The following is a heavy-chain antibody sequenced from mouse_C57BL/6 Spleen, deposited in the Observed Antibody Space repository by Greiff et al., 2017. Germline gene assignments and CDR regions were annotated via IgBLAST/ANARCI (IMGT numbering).Heavy chain of an antibody. D-gene: IGHD1-1*01. J-gene: IGHJ4*01. CDR3: ARGYYGSSYAMDY. CDR1: GYTFTSYW. Sequence: QVQLKQPGAELVRPGSSVKLSCKASGYTFTSYWMHWVKQRPIQGLEWIGNIDPSNSETHYNQKFKDKATLTVDKSSSTAYMQLSSLTSGDSAVYYCARGYYGSSYAMDYWGQGTSVTVSS. V-gene: IGHV1-52*01. CDR2: IDPSNSET.